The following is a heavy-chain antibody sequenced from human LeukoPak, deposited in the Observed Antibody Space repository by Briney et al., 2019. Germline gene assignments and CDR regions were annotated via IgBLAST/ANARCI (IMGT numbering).Heavy chain of an antibody. CDR2: INQDGSEN. CDR3: ARDRDPGIRGYSGYGAYHYGLDV. V-gene: IGHV3-7*05. Sequence: GGSLRLSCEASEFIFRRYWMTWVRQAPGKGLEWVANINQDGSENYYMDSVKGRFTISRDNAKNSLYLQMNSLRAEDTAVYYCARDRDPGIRGYSGYGAYHYGLDVWGQGTTVSVSS. D-gene: IGHD5-12*01. J-gene: IGHJ6*02. CDR1: EFIFRRYW.